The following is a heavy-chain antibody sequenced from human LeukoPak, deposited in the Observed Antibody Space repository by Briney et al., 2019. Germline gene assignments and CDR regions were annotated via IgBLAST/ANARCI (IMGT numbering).Heavy chain of an antibody. CDR3: AGQSVLRFLEWLHDYGMDV. J-gene: IGHJ6*02. Sequence: ASVKVSCKASGYTFTSYYMHWVRQAPGQGLEWMGIINPSGGSTSYAQKFQGRVTMTRDTSTSTVYMELSSLRSEDTAVYYGAGQSVLRFLEWLHDYGMDVWGQGTTVTVSS. D-gene: IGHD3-3*01. V-gene: IGHV1-46*01. CDR1: GYTFTSYY. CDR2: INPSGGST.